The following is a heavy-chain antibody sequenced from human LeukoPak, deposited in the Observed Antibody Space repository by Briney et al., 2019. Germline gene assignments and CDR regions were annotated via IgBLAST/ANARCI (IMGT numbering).Heavy chain of an antibody. D-gene: IGHD2-2*01. CDR3: ARGGVVPAAYYYYMDV. J-gene: IGHJ6*03. CDR2: IYYSGST. V-gene: IGHV4-59*01. CDR1: GGSISSYY. Sequence: SETLSLTCTVSGGSISSYYWSWIRQPPGKGLEWIGYIYYSGSTNDSPSLKSRVTISVDTSKNQFSLKLSSVTAADTAVYYCARGGVVPAAYYYYMDVWGKGTTVTVSS.